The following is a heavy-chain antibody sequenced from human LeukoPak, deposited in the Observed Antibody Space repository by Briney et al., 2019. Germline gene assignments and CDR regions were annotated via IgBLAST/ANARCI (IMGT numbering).Heavy chain of an antibody. CDR1: GGSISSYY. CDR2: IYTSGST. Sequence: PSQTLSLTCTVSGGSISSYYWSWIRQPAGKGLEWIGRIYTSGSTNYNPSLKSRVTMSVDTSKNQFSLKLSSVTAADTAVYYCARMGGSSWFQPLFDYWGQGTLVTVSS. D-gene: IGHD6-13*01. V-gene: IGHV4-4*07. J-gene: IGHJ4*02. CDR3: ARMGGSSWFQPLFDY.